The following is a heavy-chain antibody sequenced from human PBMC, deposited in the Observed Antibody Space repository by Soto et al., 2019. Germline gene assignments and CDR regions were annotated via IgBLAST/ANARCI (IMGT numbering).Heavy chain of an antibody. J-gene: IGHJ5*01. CDR2: INHSGST. Sequence: SEILSLTCAVYGGSFSGYYWSWIRQPPGKGLEWIGEINHSGSTNYNPSLKSRVTISVDTSKNQFSLILSSVTAADTAVYYCARSGYYSGSVRRSNWPDTWGQGTLVTVSS. V-gene: IGHV4-34*01. CDR3: ARSGYYSGSVRRSNWPDT. D-gene: IGHD3-10*01. CDR1: GGSFSGYY.